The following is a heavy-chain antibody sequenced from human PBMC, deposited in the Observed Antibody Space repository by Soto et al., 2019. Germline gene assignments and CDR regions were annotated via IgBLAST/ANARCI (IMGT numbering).Heavy chain of an antibody. CDR2: ISGSGGST. CDR1: GFTFSSYA. CDR3: ARNIRGTYRYTYYFDY. D-gene: IGHD3-16*02. J-gene: IGHJ4*02. Sequence: EVQVLESGGGLVQPGGSLRLSCAASGFTFSSYAMSWVRQAPGKGLEWVSTISGSGGSTYYAESVKGQFTISRDNSKNTLYLQMNSLRAEDTAVYYCARNIRGTYRYTYYFDYWGQGTLVTVSS. V-gene: IGHV3-23*01.